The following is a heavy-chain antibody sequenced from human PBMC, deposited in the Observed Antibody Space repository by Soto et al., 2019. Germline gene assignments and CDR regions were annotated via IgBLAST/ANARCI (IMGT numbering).Heavy chain of an antibody. CDR3: AINYYDSSGNLGDFDI. V-gene: IGHV5-51*01. Sequence: GEALKISCRFSGYIFTSYFIVWVRQMPGKGLEWMGIIYPGDSDTRYSPSFQGQVTISADKSISTAYLQWSSLKASDTAIYYCAINYYDSSGNLGDFDIWGKRKMVIVSS. CDR2: IYPGDSDT. CDR1: GYIFTSYF. J-gene: IGHJ3*02. D-gene: IGHD3-22*01.